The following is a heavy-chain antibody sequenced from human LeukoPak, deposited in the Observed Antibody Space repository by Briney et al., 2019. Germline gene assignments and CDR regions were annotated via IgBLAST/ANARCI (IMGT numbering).Heavy chain of an antibody. CDR2: IKEDGSER. J-gene: IGHJ6*02. D-gene: IGHD1-14*01. CDR1: GFTFGIYW. V-gene: IGHV3-7*01. Sequence: GGSLRLSCAASGFTFGIYWMSWVRQAPGKGLEWVASIKEDGSERYYVDSVKGRFTISRDNAKNSLFLQMDSLRAEDTAVYYCALNLNLVNLAPKSPPYYYYYGMDVWGQGTTVTVSS. CDR3: ALNLNLVNLAPKSPPYYYYYGMDV.